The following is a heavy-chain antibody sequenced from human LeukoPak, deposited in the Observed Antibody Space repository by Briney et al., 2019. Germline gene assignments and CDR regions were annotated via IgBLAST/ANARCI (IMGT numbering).Heavy chain of an antibody. Sequence: SETLSLTCSVSGGSISSYYWSWIRQPPGKGLEWIGDIYYSGSTNYNPSLKSRVTISVDTSKNQFSLELSSVTAADTALYYCARDSYYYDSSGYQHWGQGTLVTVSS. CDR2: IYYSGST. CDR3: ARDSYYYDSSGYQH. CDR1: GGSISSYY. V-gene: IGHV4-59*01. J-gene: IGHJ1*01. D-gene: IGHD3-22*01.